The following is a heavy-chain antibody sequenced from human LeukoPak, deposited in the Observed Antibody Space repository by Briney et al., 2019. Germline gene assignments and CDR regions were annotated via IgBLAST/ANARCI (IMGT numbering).Heavy chain of an antibody. D-gene: IGHD3-3*01. J-gene: IGHJ5*02. Sequence: SETLSLTCTVSGGSISSSSYYWGWIRQPPGKGLEWIGSIYYSGSTYYNPSLKSRVTISVDTSKNQFSLKLSSVTAADTAVYYCARDEVYLEWLYWFDPWGQGTLVTVSS. CDR3: ARDEVYLEWLYWFDP. CDR2: IYYSGST. CDR1: GGSISSSSYY. V-gene: IGHV4-39*07.